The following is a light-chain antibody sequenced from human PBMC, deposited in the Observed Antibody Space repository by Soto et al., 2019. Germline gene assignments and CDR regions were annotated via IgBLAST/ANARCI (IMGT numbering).Light chain of an antibody. CDR1: QSVSST. CDR3: QQYNAWPLT. J-gene: IGKJ4*01. Sequence: EVVMTQSPATLSVSPGERATLSCKASQSVSSTLAWYQQNPGQAPRLLIYAASTRAAGIPARFSGSGSGTEFTLTISSLQSEDFAVYYCQQYNAWPLTFGGGTKVEIK. V-gene: IGKV3-15*01. CDR2: AAS.